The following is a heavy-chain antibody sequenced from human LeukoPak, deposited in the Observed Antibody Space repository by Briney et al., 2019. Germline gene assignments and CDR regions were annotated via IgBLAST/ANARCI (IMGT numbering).Heavy chain of an antibody. V-gene: IGHV1-24*01. D-gene: IGHD3-10*01. CDR2: FDPEDGET. CDR3: ATVGVLWFREGYFDY. CDR1: GYTLTELS. Sequence: ASVKVSCKVSGYTLTELSMHWVRQARGKGRDWMGGFDPEDGETIYAQKFQGRVTMTEDTSTDTAYMELSSLRSEDTAVYYCATVGVLWFREGYFDYWGQGTLVTVSS. J-gene: IGHJ4*02.